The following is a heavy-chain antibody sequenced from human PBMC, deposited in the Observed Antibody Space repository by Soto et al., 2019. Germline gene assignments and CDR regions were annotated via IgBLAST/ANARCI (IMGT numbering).Heavy chain of an antibody. Sequence: ASVKVSCKASGYTFTSYGISWVRQAPGQGLEWMGWISAYNGNTNYAQKLQGRVTMTTDTSTSTAYMELRSLRSDDTAVYYCASHGPRYYDFWSGYYLSPTLLDDYGMDVWGQGTTATVS. V-gene: IGHV1-18*01. D-gene: IGHD3-3*01. J-gene: IGHJ6*02. CDR3: ASHGPRYYDFWSGYYLSPTLLDDYGMDV. CDR1: GYTFTSYG. CDR2: ISAYNGNT.